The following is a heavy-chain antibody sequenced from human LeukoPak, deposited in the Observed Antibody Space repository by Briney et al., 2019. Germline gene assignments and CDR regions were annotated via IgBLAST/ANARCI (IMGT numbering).Heavy chain of an antibody. CDR3: ARYRVVPAAGSFDY. Sequence: PGGSLQLSCAASGFTFSSYSMNWVRQAPGKGLEWVSSISSSSSYIYYADSVKGRFTISRDNAKNSLYLQMNSLRAEDTAVYYCARYRVVPAAGSFDYWGQGTLVTVSS. J-gene: IGHJ4*02. CDR1: GFTFSSYS. CDR2: ISSSSSYI. V-gene: IGHV3-21*01. D-gene: IGHD2-2*01.